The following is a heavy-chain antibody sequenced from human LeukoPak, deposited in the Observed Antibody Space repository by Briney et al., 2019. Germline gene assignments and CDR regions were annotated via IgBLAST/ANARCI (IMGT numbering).Heavy chain of an antibody. CDR2: ISGYNGNT. CDR1: GYIFISYG. D-gene: IGHD6-13*01. V-gene: IGHV1-18*01. CDR3: ARDTIGSSWYNWFYP. J-gene: IGHJ5*02. Sequence: ASVKVSCKASGYIFISYGISWVRQAPGQGLEWMGWISGYNGNTNYAQKLQGRVTMTTDTSTSTAYIELRSLTSDDTAVYYCARDTIGSSWYNWFYPWGQGTLVTVSS.